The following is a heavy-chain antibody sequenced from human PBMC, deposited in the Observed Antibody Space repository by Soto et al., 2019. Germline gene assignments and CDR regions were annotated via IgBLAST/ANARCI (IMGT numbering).Heavy chain of an antibody. D-gene: IGHD1-1*01. CDR3: ARAVNWNEFDP. V-gene: IGHV3-11*01. J-gene: IGHJ5*02. CDR2: IHSSGATI. CDR1: GFTFRDYY. Sequence: QVQLVESGGGLVKPGGSLRLSCAASGFTFRDYYMSWIRQAPGKGLEWVSYIHSSGATIYYADSVKGRFTISRDNAKNSLYLQMNSLIAEDTAVYHCARAVNWNEFDPWGQGTLVTVSS.